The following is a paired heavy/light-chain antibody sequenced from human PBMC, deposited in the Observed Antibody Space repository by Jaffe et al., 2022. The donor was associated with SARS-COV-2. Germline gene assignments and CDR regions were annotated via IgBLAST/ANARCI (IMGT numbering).Heavy chain of an antibody. J-gene: IGHJ4*02. Sequence: EVQLVESGGGLVKPGGSLRLSCAASGFTFSSYSMNWVRQAPGKGLEWVSSISSSSSYIYYADSVKGRFTISRDNAKNSLYLQMNSLRAEDTAVYYCARDARTDRLGYCSGGSCYPIDYWGQGTLVTVSS. CDR1: GFTFSSYS. V-gene: IGHV3-21*01. CDR2: ISSSSSYI. CDR3: ARDARTDRLGYCSGGSCYPIDY. D-gene: IGHD2-15*01.
Light chain of an antibody. V-gene: IGKV1D-8*01. CDR2: AAS. CDR3: QQYYSFPRT. CDR1: QGISSY. J-gene: IGKJ1*01. Sequence: VIWMTQSPSLLSASTGDRVTISCRMSQGISSYLAWYQQKPGKAPELLIYAASTLQSGVPSRFSGSGSGTDFTLTISCLQSEDFATYYCQQYYSFPRTFGQGTKVEIK.